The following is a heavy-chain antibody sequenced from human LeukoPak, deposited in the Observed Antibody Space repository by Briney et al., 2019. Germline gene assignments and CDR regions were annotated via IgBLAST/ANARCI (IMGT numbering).Heavy chain of an antibody. CDR2: ISSSGSTI. D-gene: IGHD1-7*01. Sequence: GGSLRLSCAASGFTFSSYEMNWVRQAPGKGLEWVSYISSSGSTIYYADSVKGRFTISRDNAKNSLYLQMNSLRAEDTAVYYCARARRYNWNYVSCLDYWGQGTLVTVSS. V-gene: IGHV3-48*03. CDR3: ARARRYNWNYVSCLDY. J-gene: IGHJ4*02. CDR1: GFTFSSYE.